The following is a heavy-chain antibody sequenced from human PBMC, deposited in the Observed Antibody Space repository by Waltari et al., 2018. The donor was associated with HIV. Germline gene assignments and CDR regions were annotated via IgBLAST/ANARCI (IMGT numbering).Heavy chain of an antibody. CDR3: ARGRHSSGYSLWYFDL. V-gene: IGHV4-59*02. D-gene: IGHD3-22*01. CDR1: GGSVSSYY. J-gene: IGHJ2*01. CDR2: IYNSGST. Sequence: QVQLQESGPGLVKPSETLSLTCTVSGGSVSSYYWNWFRTPPGKGLEWIAYIYNSGSTNYNPSLKSRVTISVDTSKNQFSLELSSVTAADTAVYYCARGRHSSGYSLWYFDLWGRGTLVTVSS.